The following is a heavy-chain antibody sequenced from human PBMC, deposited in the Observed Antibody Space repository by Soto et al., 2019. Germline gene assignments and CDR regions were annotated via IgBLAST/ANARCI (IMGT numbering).Heavy chain of an antibody. J-gene: IGHJ4*02. D-gene: IGHD6-19*01. CDR2: ISGRGSRT. CDR3: AKDIGGWPNFDS. V-gene: IGHV3-23*01. CDR1: GFPFSTYA. Sequence: PGGSLRLSCAASGFPFSTYAMSWVRQAPGKGLEWVSDISGRGSRTSYGDSVKGRFTISRDNSKNLVYLQMNSLRAEDTALYYCAKDIGGWPNFDSWGQGTLVTVSS.